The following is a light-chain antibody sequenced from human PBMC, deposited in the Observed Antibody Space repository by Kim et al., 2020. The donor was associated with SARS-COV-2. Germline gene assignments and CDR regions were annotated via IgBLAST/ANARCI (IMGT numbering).Light chain of an antibody. CDR3: QQYSSSST. V-gene: IGKV1-5*03. Sequence: DILMTQSPSTLSASMGDRVTITCRASQSTSNWVAWYQQKPGQAPKLLIYQASSLQSGVPSRFSGGGSGTEFTLTISGLQPDDFATYYCQQYSSSSTFGQGTKVDIK. CDR2: QAS. J-gene: IGKJ1*01. CDR1: QSTSNW.